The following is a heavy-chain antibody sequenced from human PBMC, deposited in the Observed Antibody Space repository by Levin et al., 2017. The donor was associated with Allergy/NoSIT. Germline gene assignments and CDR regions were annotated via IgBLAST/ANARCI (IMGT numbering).Heavy chain of an antibody. V-gene: IGHV4-59*01. Sequence: PGGSLRLSCTVSGGSISNNYWNWIRQPPGKGLEWIGYINYNGRTNYNPSLKSRVTISLDTSKNQFSLKLSSVTAADTAVYYCARDLVVRGPDFGLDFDFWSDFTENNYYYGLDVWGRGTTVTVSS. CDR2: INYNGRT. CDR3: ARDLVVRGPDFGLDFDFWSDFTENNYYYGLDV. CDR1: GGSISNNY. D-gene: IGHD3-3*01. J-gene: IGHJ6*02.